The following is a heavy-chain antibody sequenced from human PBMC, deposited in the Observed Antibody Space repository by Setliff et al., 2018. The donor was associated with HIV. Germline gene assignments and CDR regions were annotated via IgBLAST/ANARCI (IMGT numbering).Heavy chain of an antibody. CDR3: ARNLLRGYSYGYHY. CDR2: IKGDGSAE. V-gene: IGHV3-7*03. D-gene: IGHD5-18*01. CDR1: GFTFSTSW. Sequence: PGGSLRLSCAASGFTFSTSWMTWVRQAPGQGLEWVANIKGDGSAEYYVDSAKGRFTISRDNAKSSLYLQMNSLRAEDTAIYYCARNLLRGYSYGYHYWGQGTLVTVSS. J-gene: IGHJ4*02.